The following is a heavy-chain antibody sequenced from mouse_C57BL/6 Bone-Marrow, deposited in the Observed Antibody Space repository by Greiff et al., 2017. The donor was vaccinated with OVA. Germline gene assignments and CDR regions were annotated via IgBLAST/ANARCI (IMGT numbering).Heavy chain of an antibody. CDR2: ISTKDNGYTT. D-gene: IGHD1-1*01. Sequence: EVMLVESGGGLVQPGGSLSLSCAASGFTFTDYYLSWVRQPPGKVLEWLGFISTKDNGYTTEYSASVKGRFTISTDNSQSILYLQMNALRAEDSATYYCARYGSSPYYYAMDYWGQGTSVTVSS. CDR3: ARYGSSPYYYAMDY. V-gene: IGHV7-3*01. CDR1: GFTFTDYY. J-gene: IGHJ4*01.